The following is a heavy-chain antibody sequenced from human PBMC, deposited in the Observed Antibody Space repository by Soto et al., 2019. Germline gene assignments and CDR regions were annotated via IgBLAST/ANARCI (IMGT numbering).Heavy chain of an antibody. D-gene: IGHD1-1*01. Sequence: QVRLQEWGPGLVKPSQTLSLKCSVSGGSITTGGRYWSWIRQLPGKGLEWIGDIYFSGNTYYNASLKSRVTISVEACKNPFSLKLISVTAADTAVYYCAQALVFTGGDGFDIWGQGRLVTVSS. J-gene: IGHJ3*02. CDR2: IYFSGNT. CDR1: GGSITTGGRY. CDR3: AQALVFTGGDGFDI. V-gene: IGHV4-31*02.